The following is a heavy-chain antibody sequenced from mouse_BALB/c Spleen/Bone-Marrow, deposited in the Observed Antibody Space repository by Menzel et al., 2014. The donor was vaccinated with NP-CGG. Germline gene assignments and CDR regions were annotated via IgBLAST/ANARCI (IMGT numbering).Heavy chain of an antibody. CDR2: INPSTGYT. Sequence: QVQLQQSGAELAKPGASVKMSCKASGYTFTSYWMHWVKQRPGQGLEWIGYINPSTGYTEYNQKFKDKATLTADKSSSTAYMQLSNLTSEDSAVYYCARAEEYRCPIAYWGQGTLVTVPA. V-gene: IGHV1-7*01. D-gene: IGHD2-14*01. CDR1: GYTFTSYW. CDR3: ARAEEYRCPIAY. J-gene: IGHJ3*01.